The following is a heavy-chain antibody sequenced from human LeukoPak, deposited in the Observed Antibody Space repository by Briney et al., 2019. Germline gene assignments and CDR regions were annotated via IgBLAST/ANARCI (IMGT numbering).Heavy chain of an antibody. D-gene: IGHD1-1*01. J-gene: IGHJ3*01. V-gene: IGHV2-70*11. Sequence: SGPTLVNPPQPLTLTCSFSGFSLRTTGMCVSWIRQPPGKALEWLARIDWDDDKYYNTSLKTRLTISKDTSKNQVVLTMTNMDPVDTATYYCARVSARNLNDALDFWGLGTMVIVSP. CDR3: ARVSARNLNDALDF. CDR1: GFSLRTTGMC. CDR2: IDWDDDK.